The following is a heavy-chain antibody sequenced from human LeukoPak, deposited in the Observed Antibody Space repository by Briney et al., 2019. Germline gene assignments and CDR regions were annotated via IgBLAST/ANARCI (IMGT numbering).Heavy chain of an antibody. CDR2: ISYDGSNK. V-gene: IGHV3-30*18. D-gene: IGHD3-3*01. CDR1: GLTFSSYG. CDR3: AQARRVYYDFWSFDY. J-gene: IGHJ4*02. Sequence: GGSLRLSCADSGLTFSSYGMHWVRQAPGKGLEWVAVISYDGSNKYHADSVKGRFTISRDNSKNTLYLQMNSLRAEDTAVYYCAQARRVYYDFWSFDYWGLGTLVTVSS.